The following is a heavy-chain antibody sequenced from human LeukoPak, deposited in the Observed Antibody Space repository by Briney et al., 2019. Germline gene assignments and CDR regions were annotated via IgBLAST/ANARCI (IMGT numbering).Heavy chain of an antibody. CDR3: ARAPLGYGGNSGAFDI. D-gene: IGHD4-23*01. J-gene: IGHJ3*02. V-gene: IGHV4-4*02. CDR1: GGSISSSNW. Sequence: SGTLSLTCAVSGGSISSSNWWSWVRQPPGKGLEWIGEIYHSGSTNYNPSLKSRVTISVDKSKNQFSLKLSSVTAADTAVYYCARAPLGYGGNSGAFDIWGQGTMVTVSS. CDR2: IYHSGST.